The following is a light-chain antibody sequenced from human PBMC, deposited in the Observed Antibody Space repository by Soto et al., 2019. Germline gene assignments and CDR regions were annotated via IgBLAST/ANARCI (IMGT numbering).Light chain of an antibody. CDR2: GAS. CDR3: QQYGSSPPRT. CDR1: QSVSSSY. V-gene: IGKV3-20*01. Sequence: ESVLTQSPGTLSLSPGERATLSCRASQSVSSSYLAWYQQKPGQAPRLLIYGASSRATGIPDRFSGSGSGTDFTLTISRLEPEDFAVYNCQQYGSSPPRTFGQGTKVDIK. J-gene: IGKJ1*01.